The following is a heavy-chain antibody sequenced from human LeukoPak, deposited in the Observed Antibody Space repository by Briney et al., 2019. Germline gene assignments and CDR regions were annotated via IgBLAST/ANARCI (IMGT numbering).Heavy chain of an antibody. Sequence: SETLSLTCTVSGDSISTFFWSCIRQPPGKGLEWIASIYYTGSGSAKYNPSLKSRVSILVDTSQNQFSLKLTSVTAADTAVYYCARVSSWDYDMLTGSNNLYYFDYWGQGTLVTISS. J-gene: IGHJ4*02. CDR1: GDSISTFF. CDR2: IYYTGSGSA. CDR3: ARVSSWDYDMLTGSNNLYYFDY. V-gene: IGHV4-59*01. D-gene: IGHD3-9*01.